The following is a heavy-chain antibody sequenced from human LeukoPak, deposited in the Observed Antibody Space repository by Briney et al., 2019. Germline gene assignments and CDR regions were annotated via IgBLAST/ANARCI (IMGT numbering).Heavy chain of an antibody. V-gene: IGHV3-74*01. Sequence: GGSLRLSCAASGFTFSSYWMHWVRQAPGKGLVWVSRINSDGSSTSYADSVKGRFTTSRDNAKNTLYLQMNSLRAEDTAVYYCARGSSSSSADYWGRGTLVTVSS. D-gene: IGHD6-6*01. CDR1: GFTFSSYW. CDR3: ARGSSSSSADY. J-gene: IGHJ4*02. CDR2: INSDGSST.